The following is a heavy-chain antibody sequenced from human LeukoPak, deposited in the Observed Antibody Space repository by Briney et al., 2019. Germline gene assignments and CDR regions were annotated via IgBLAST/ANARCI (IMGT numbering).Heavy chain of an antibody. CDR2: MNPNSGNT. J-gene: IGHJ3*02. Sequence: GASVNVSSKASVYTFTIYDINSVRQATGQGLEWMGWMNPNSGNTGYAQKFQGRVTMTRNTSISTAYMELSSLRSEDTAVYYCASSSLYYYDSSGAFDIWGQGTMVTVSS. V-gene: IGHV1-8*01. CDR3: ASSSLYYYDSSGAFDI. CDR1: VYTFTIYD. D-gene: IGHD3-22*01.